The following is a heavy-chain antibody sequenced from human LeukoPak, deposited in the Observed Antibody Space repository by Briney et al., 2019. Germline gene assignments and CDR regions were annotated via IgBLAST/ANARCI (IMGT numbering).Heavy chain of an antibody. Sequence: PSETLSLTCTVSVGYIYSGGYYWSWIRQPPGKGLEWIGYIYYSGSTNYNPSLKSRVTISVDTSKNQFSLKLSSVTAADTAVYYCARAPNSSWYDRYFDYWGQGTLVTVSS. CDR2: IYYSGST. CDR1: VGYIYSGGYY. J-gene: IGHJ4*02. D-gene: IGHD6-13*01. CDR3: ARAPNSSWYDRYFDY. V-gene: IGHV4-61*08.